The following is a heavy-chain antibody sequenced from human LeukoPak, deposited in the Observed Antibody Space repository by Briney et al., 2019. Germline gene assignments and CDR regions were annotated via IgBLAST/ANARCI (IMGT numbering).Heavy chain of an antibody. Sequence: PGGSLRLSCAASGFTFSSYDMHWVRQATGKGLEWVSAIGTAGDTYYPGSEKGRFTISRENAKNSLYLQMNSLRAGDAAVYYCARGLGRNYVLSYYGMDVWGQGTTVTVSS. V-gene: IGHV3-13*01. CDR3: ARGLGRNYVLSYYGMDV. CDR1: GFTFSSYD. D-gene: IGHD1-7*01. CDR2: IGTAGDT. J-gene: IGHJ6*02.